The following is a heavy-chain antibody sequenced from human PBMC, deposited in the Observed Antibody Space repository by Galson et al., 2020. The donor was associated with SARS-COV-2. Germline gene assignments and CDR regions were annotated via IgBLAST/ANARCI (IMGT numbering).Heavy chain of an antibody. CDR1: GGSISSGGYY. V-gene: IGHV4-31*03. J-gene: IGHJ4*02. Sequence: SETLSLTCPVSGGSISSGGYYWSWIRQHPGKGLEWIGYIYYSGSTYYNPSLKSRVTISVDTSKNQFSLKLSSVTAADTAVYYCARIGITMIVDYWGQGTLVTVSS. CDR3: ARIGITMIVDY. CDR2: IYYSGST. D-gene: IGHD3-22*01.